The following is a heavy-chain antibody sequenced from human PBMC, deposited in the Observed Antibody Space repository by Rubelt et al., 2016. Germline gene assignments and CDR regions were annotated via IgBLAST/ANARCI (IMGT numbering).Heavy chain of an antibody. V-gene: IGHV3-7*01. Sequence: TFSSYWMSWVRQAPGKGLEWVANIKQDGSEKYYVDSVKGRFTISRDNAKNTVYLQMNSLRAEDTAVYYCASGYDRSGSRQYWGQGTLVTVSS. CDR2: IKQDGSEK. CDR1: TFSSYW. CDR3: ASGYDRSGSRQY. D-gene: IGHD3-22*01. J-gene: IGHJ4*02.